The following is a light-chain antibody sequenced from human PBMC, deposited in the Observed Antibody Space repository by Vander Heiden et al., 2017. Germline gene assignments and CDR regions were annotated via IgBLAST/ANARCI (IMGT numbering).Light chain of an antibody. CDR3: QQYNNWPYT. J-gene: IGKJ2*01. V-gene: IGKV3-15*01. CDR1: QSVSSN. CDR2: GAS. Sequence: ENVMKQSPATLSVSPGERATLSCRASQSVSSNLAWYQQKPGQAPRLLIYGASTRATGIPARFSGSGSGTEFTLTISSLQSEDFAVYYCQQYNNWPYTFGQGTKLEIK.